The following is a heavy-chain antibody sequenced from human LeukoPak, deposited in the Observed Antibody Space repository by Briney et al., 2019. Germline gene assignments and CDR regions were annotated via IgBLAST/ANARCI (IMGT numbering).Heavy chain of an antibody. CDR1: GGYIITSGHY. V-gene: IGHV4-39*07. CDR2: VYYTGVT. J-gene: IGHJ5*02. CDR3: ARERSSSGGHNWFDP. D-gene: IGHD4-23*01. Sequence: SETLSLTCTVSGGYIITSGHYWGWIRQPRGKGLEWIGSVYYTGVTSTNPFFRSRMSISVDTSKNQFSLNLTSVTAADAAVYYCARERSSSGGHNWFDPWGQGTLVTVSS.